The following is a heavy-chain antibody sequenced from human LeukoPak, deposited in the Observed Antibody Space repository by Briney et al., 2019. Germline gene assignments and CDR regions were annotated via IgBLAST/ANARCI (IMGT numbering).Heavy chain of an antibody. D-gene: IGHD2-8*01. CDR2: ISGVGRST. Sequence: PGGTLRLSCAASGFTFSSYGMNWVRQAPGKGLEWVSTISGVGRSTYYADSVKGRFTISRDNSKNSLYLQMNSLRAEDTAVYYCARGMYADYFDYWGQGTLVTVSS. V-gene: IGHV3-23*01. J-gene: IGHJ4*02. CDR3: ARGMYADYFDY. CDR1: GFTFSSYG.